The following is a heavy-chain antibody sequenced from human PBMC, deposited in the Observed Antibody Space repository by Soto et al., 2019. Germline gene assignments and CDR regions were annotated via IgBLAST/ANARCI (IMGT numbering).Heavy chain of an antibody. V-gene: IGHV5-51*01. J-gene: IGHJ3*02. CDR2: IYPGDSDT. D-gene: IGHD2-15*01. CDR1: GYSFTSYW. CDR3: ARPNSGVVVAGPRWNAFDI. Sequence: GESLKISCKGSGYSFTSYWIGWVRQMLGKGLEWMGIIYPGDSDTRYSPSFQGQVTISADKSISTAYLQWSSLKASDTAMYYCARPNSGVVVAGPRWNAFDIWGQGTMVTVSS.